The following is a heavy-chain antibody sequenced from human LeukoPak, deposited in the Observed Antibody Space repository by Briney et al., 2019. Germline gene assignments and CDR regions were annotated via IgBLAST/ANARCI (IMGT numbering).Heavy chain of an antibody. D-gene: IGHD3-3*01. V-gene: IGHV3-53*01. CDR1: GFTVSSNY. Sequence: GGSLRLSCAASGFTVSSNYMSWVRQAPGKGLEWVSIIYSVGSTYYGDSVKGRFTISRDNSKNTLYLQMNSLRADDTAVYYCARDESGYFDFWGQGTLVTVSS. CDR3: ARDESGYFDF. J-gene: IGHJ4*02. CDR2: IYSVGST.